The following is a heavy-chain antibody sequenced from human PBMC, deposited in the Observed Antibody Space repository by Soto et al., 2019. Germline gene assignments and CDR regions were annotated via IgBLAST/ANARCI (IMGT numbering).Heavy chain of an antibody. V-gene: IGHV4-4*02. Sequence: SETLSLTCAVSGGSFTSNNWWRWGRQPPGQGQEWIGEIYRTRSTNYTPSLKSRVTISLDKSENQFSLKVSSLTAADTAVYYCASRDPETRVDYWGQGTLVTVSS. CDR3: ASRDPETRVDY. CDR1: GGSFTSNNW. D-gene: IGHD6-6*01. CDR2: IYRTRST. J-gene: IGHJ4*02.